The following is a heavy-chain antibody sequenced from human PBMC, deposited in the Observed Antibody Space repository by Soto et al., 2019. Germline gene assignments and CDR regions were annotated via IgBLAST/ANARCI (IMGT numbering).Heavy chain of an antibody. Sequence: GGSLRLSCAASGFTVSSNYMSWVRQAPGKGLEWVSVIYSGGSTYYADSVKGRFTISRDNSKNTLYLQMNSLRAEDTAVYYCARQYSNRYYFDYWGQGTLVTVSS. V-gene: IGHV3-53*01. D-gene: IGHD4-4*01. J-gene: IGHJ4*02. CDR3: ARQYSNRYYFDY. CDR2: IYSGGST. CDR1: GFTVSSNY.